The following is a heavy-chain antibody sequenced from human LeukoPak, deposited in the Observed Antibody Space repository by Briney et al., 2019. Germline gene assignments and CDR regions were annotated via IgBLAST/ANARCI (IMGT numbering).Heavy chain of an antibody. Sequence: MPSETLSLTCAVYGGSFSPYYWGWIRQPPGKGLEWIGEINHSGSTNYNPSLKSRVTISVDTSKNQFSLRLSSVTAADTAVYYCARGGFYCGGDCYVDYWGQGTLVTVSS. CDR3: ARGGFYCGGDCYVDY. CDR2: INHSGST. D-gene: IGHD2-21*02. CDR1: GGSFSPYY. J-gene: IGHJ4*02. V-gene: IGHV4-34*01.